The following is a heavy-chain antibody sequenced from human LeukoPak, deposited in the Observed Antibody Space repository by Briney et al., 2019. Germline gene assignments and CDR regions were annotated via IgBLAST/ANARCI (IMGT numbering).Heavy chain of an antibody. J-gene: IGHJ4*02. CDR3: ARDPAGAGIYYDY. Sequence: PGGSLRLSCVASGFTFSTYSMNWVRQAPGKGLEWISYISSGSGPIHYADSVKGRFTISRDNAQNSLYLQMNSLRAEDTAMYYCARDPAGAGIYYDYWGQGTLVTVSS. CDR2: ISSGSGPI. CDR1: GFTFSTYS. V-gene: IGHV3-48*01. D-gene: IGHD6-19*01.